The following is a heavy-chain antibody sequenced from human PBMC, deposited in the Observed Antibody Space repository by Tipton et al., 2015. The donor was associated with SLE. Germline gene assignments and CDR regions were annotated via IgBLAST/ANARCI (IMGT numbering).Heavy chain of an antibody. J-gene: IGHJ4*02. Sequence: GLVKPSETLSLTCIVSGGSISSYYWSWIRQPPGKGLEWIGYIYYSGSTNYNPSLKSRVTISVDTSKNQISLKLNSVTAADTAVYYCARRSYYDSSGYYDYWGQGTLVTVSS. CDR3: ARRSYYDSSGYYDY. CDR2: IYYSGST. V-gene: IGHV4-59*01. CDR1: GGSISSYY. D-gene: IGHD3-22*01.